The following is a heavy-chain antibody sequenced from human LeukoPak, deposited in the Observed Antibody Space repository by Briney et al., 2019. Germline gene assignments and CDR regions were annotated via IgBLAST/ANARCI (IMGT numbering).Heavy chain of an antibody. J-gene: IGHJ2*01. CDR2: IYTSGST. CDR1: GGSISSGSYY. D-gene: IGHD3-10*01. CDR3: ARGEGTMVRGVIILAGWYFDL. V-gene: IGHV4-61*02. Sequence: SETLSLTCTVSGGSISSGSYYWSWIRQPAGKGLEWIGRIYTSGSTNYNPSLKSRVTISVDTSKNLFSLKLSSVTAADTAVYYCARGEGTMVRGVIILAGWYFDLWGRGTLVTVSS.